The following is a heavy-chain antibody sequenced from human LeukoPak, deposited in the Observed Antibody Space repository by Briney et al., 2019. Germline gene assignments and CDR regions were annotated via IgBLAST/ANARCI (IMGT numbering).Heavy chain of an antibody. J-gene: IGHJ3*02. D-gene: IGHD2-21*02. CDR3: ASSGDYSAKDAFDI. CDR1: GGSINTRGNY. V-gene: IGHV4-31*03. Sequence: SETLSLTCTVSGGSINTRGNYWSWIRQHPGKGLEWIGSISYTGTTYYNPSLESRLSVSVDTSKSQFSLKVNSVTAADTAVYYCASSGDYSAKDAFDIWGQGTMVTVSS. CDR2: ISYTGTT.